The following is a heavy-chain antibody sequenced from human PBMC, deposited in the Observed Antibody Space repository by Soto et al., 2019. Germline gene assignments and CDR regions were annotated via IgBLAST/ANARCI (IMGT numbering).Heavy chain of an antibody. CDR1: GGSISSGGYS. CDR3: ARVPGP. V-gene: IGHV4-30-2*01. CDR2: IYHSGST. J-gene: IGHJ5*02. Sequence: TSETLSLTCAVSGGSISSGGYSWSWLRQPPGKGLEWIGYIYHSGSTYYNPSLKSRVTISVDRSKNQFSLKLSSVTAADTAVYYCARVPGPWGQGTLVTVSS.